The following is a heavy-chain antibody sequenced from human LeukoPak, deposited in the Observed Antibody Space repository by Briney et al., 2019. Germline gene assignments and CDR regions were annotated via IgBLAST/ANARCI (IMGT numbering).Heavy chain of an antibody. J-gene: IGHJ4*02. D-gene: IGHD3-22*01. V-gene: IGHV3-74*01. CDR3: AKEAYYYDSSGPSGFDY. Sequence: PGGSLRLSCAASGFTFSSYWMHWVRQAPGKGLVWVSRINSDGSSTSYADSVKGRFTISRDNAKNTLYLQMNSLRAEDTAVYYCAKEAYYYDSSGPSGFDYWGQGTLVTVSS. CDR1: GFTFSSYW. CDR2: INSDGSST.